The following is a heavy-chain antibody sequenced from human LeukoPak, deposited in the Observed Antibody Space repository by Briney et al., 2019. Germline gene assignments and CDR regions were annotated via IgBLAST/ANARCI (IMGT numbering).Heavy chain of an antibody. V-gene: IGHV1-2*02. CDR2: INPNSGGT. J-gene: IGHJ4*02. CDR1: GYTFTGYY. D-gene: IGHD3-10*01. Sequence: ASVKVSCKASGYTFTGYYMHWVRQAPGQGLEWMGWINPNSGGTNYAQKFQGRVTMTRDTSISTAYMELSRLRSDDTAVYYCARARITMVRGGLFDYWGQGTLVTVSS. CDR3: ARARITMVRGGLFDY.